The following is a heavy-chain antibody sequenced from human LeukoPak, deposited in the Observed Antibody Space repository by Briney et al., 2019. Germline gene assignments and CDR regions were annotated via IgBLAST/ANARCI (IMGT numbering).Heavy chain of an antibody. D-gene: IGHD2-15*01. CDR3: ARPVVVAAGYNWFDP. CDR1: GGSISSGGYY. J-gene: IGHJ5*02. Sequence: SETLSLTCTVSGGSISSGGYYWSWIRQPPGKGVEWIGYIYNSGSTNYNPSLKSRVTISVDTSKNQFSLKLSSVTAADTAMYYCARPVVVAAGYNWFDPWGQGTLVTVSS. CDR2: IYNSGST. V-gene: IGHV4-61*08.